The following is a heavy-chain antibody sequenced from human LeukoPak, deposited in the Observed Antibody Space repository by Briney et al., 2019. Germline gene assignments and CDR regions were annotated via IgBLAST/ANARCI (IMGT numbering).Heavy chain of an antibody. J-gene: IGHJ3*02. CDR1: GFTFDDYA. CDR2: ISWNSGSI. Sequence: PGGSLRLSCAASGFTFDDYAMHWVRQAPGKGLEWVSGISWNSGSIGYADSVKGRFTISRDNAKNSLYLQMNSLRAEDTALYYCAKDISYHGNAFDIWGQGTMVTVSS. D-gene: IGHD1-14*01. V-gene: IGHV3-9*01. CDR3: AKDISYHGNAFDI.